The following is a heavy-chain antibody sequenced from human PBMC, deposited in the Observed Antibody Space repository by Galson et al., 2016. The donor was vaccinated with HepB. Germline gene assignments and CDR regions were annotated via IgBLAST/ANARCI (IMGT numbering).Heavy chain of an antibody. D-gene: IGHD1-7*01. CDR2: IYETGTA. CDR1: GGSISSNCW. V-gene: IGHV4-4*02. Sequence: SETLSLTCDVSGGSISSNCWWGWVRQSPEKGFEWIGEIYETGTANYNPPFTRRATISVDKSKNQISLSLDSVTAADTATYYCTRGNLGTYATMAFDYWGQGSLVTVSS. J-gene: IGHJ4*02. CDR3: TRGNLGTYATMAFDY.